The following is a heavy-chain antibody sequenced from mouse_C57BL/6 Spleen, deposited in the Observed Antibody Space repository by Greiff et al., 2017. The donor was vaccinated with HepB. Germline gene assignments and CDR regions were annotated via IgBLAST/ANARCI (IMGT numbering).Heavy chain of an antibody. J-gene: IGHJ4*01. CDR1: GFTFSDYY. Sequence: EVKLMESEGGLVQPGSSMKLSCTASGFTFSDYYMAWVRQVPEKGLEWVANINYDGSSTYYLDSLKSRFIISRDNAKNILYLQMSSLKSEDTATYYCAREGRQLRLRRAMDYWGQGTSVTVSS. CDR3: AREGRQLRLRRAMDY. D-gene: IGHD3-2*02. CDR2: INYDGSST. V-gene: IGHV5-16*01.